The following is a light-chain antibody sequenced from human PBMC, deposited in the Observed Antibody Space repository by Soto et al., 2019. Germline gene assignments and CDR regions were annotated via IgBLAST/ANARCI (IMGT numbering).Light chain of an antibody. J-gene: IGLJ1*01. CDR1: SSNIGSNP. Sequence: QLVLTQPPSASGTPGQRVTISCSGSSSNIGSNPVNWYQQLPGTAPKLLIYGNNQRPSGVPDRFSGSESGTSASLAISGLQSEDEADYYCAAWDDSRNGPYVFGTGTKLTVL. V-gene: IGLV1-44*01. CDR3: AAWDDSRNGPYV. CDR2: GNN.